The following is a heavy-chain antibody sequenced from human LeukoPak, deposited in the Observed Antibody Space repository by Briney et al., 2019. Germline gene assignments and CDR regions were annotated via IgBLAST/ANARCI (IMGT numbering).Heavy chain of an antibody. CDR3: ASLGARREGPGGVLDY. CDR1: GGSISSSNW. Sequence: KSSETLSLTCAVSGGSISSSNWWSWVRQPPGKGLEWIGEIYHSGSTNYNPSLKSRVTISVDKSKNQFSLKLSSVTAADTAVYYCASLGARREGPGGVLDYWGQGTLVTVSS. V-gene: IGHV4-4*02. D-gene: IGHD3-16*01. CDR2: IYHSGST. J-gene: IGHJ4*02.